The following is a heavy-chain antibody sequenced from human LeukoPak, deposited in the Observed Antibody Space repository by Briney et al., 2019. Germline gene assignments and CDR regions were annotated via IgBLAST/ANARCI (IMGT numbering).Heavy chain of an antibody. Sequence: GGSLRLSCAASGFTFSSYAMSWVRQAPGKGLEWVSAISGSGGSTYYADSVKGRFTISRDNSKNTLYLQMNSLRVEDTAVYYCARGAYYYDRSGYYRTDAFDIWGQGTLVTVSS. CDR2: ISGSGGST. D-gene: IGHD3-22*01. CDR3: ARGAYYYDRSGYYRTDAFDI. J-gene: IGHJ3*02. V-gene: IGHV3-23*01. CDR1: GFTFSSYA.